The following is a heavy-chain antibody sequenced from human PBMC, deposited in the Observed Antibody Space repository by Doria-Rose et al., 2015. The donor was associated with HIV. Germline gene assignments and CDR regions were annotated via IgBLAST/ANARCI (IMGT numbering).Heavy chain of an antibody. J-gene: IGHJ5*02. CDR2: IYYSGTT. V-gene: IGHV4-39*01. D-gene: IGHD6-25*01. CDR3: AKQAVNWFDP. Sequence: QVQLQESGPGLVKPSETLSLTCTVSGGSVASGTPYWDWIRQTPGKGLEWIGTIYYSGTTYYNPSLRGRVTISLPPSKTQYSLKLISVTAADTSVYYCAKQAVNWFDPWGQGTLVTVSS. CDR1: GGSVASGTPY.